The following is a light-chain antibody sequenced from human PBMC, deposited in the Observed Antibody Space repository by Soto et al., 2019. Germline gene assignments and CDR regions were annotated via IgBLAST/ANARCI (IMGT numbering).Light chain of an antibody. V-gene: IGKV1-33*01. Sequence: DRQMTQSPSSVSASVGDRVTITCQASQDISNYLNWYQQKPGKAPKLLIYDASNLETGVPSRFSGSGSGTDFTFTISSLQPEDIATYYCQQYDNLPITFGQGTRLEIK. CDR2: DAS. CDR1: QDISNY. J-gene: IGKJ5*01. CDR3: QQYDNLPIT.